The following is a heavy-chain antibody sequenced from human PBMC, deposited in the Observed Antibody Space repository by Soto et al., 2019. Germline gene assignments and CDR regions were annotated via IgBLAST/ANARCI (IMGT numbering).Heavy chain of an antibody. CDR1: GGSITSSSHY. V-gene: IGHV4-39*01. J-gene: IGHJ4*02. CDR3: ARSSITPRLFMYPFDY. D-gene: IGHD6-6*01. Sequence: QLQLQESGPGLVKPSETLSLTCTVSGGSITSSSHYWGWIRQPPGKGLECIGNIYYDGNTYYNPSLKSRFTISLDTSKTQFSLRLTSVTAADTAVYYCARSSITPRLFMYPFDYWGQGTLVTVSS. CDR2: IYYDGNT.